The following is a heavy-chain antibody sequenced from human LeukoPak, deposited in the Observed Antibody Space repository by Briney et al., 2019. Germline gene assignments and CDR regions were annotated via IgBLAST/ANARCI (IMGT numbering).Heavy chain of an antibody. CDR3: AKSLFTSATGTGRAFHI. CDR2: INTDGSST. D-gene: IGHD1-1*01. J-gene: IGHJ3*02. V-gene: IGHV3-74*01. CDR1: GFTFSSYW. Sequence: GGSLRLSCAASGFTFSSYWMHWVRQAPGKGLVWVSRINTDGSSTSYADSVKGRFTISRDNAKNTLYLQMTSLRAEDTAEYYCAKSLFTSATGTGRAFHIWGQGTMVTVSS.